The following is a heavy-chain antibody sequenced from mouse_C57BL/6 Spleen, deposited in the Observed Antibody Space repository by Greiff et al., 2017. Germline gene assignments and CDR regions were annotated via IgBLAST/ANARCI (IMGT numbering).Heavy chain of an antibody. CDR1: GFSLSTFGMG. CDR2: IWWDDDK. Sequence: QVTLKVSGPGILQPSQTLSLTCSFSGFSLSTFGMGVGWIRQPSGKGLEWLAHIWWDDDKYYNPALKSRLTISKDTSKIQVFLTIANVYTADTATYYCARIDDGYYWFAYWGQGTLVTVSA. CDR3: ARIDDGYYWFAY. V-gene: IGHV8-8*01. D-gene: IGHD2-3*01. J-gene: IGHJ3*01.